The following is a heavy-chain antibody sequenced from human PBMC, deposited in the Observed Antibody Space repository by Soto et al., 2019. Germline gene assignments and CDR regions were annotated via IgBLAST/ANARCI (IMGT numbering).Heavy chain of an antibody. CDR2: IYYSGST. D-gene: IGHD6-13*01. V-gene: IGHV4-31*03. J-gene: IGHJ2*01. CDR1: GGSISSGGYY. Sequence: SETLSLTCTVSGGSISSGGYYWSWIRQHPGKGLEWIGYIYYSGSTYYNPSLKSRVTISVDTSKNQFSLKLSSVTAADTAVYYCARDRGGIAAPRPPWYFDLWGRGTLVTVSS. CDR3: ARDRGGIAAPRPPWYFDL.